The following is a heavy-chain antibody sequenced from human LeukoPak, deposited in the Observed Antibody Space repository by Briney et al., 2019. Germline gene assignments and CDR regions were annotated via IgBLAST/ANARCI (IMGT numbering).Heavy chain of an antibody. V-gene: IGHV4-39*01. CDR2: IYYSGSN. CDR3: AESRRRIETFDY. J-gene: IGHJ4*02. CDR1: VDSISSSSYS. Sequence: SETLSLTCTVSVDSISSSSYSWGWIRQPPGKGLEWIGIIYYSGSNYYNPSLKSRVTISVDTSKNQFSLRLSSVTAADTAVYYCAESRRRIETFDYWGQGTLVTVSS. D-gene: IGHD5-24*01.